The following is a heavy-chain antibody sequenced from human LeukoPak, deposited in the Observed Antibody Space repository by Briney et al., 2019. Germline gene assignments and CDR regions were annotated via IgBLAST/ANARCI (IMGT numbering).Heavy chain of an antibody. CDR3: ARGVDTAMAGKYYFDY. Sequence: SETLSLTCAVYGGSFSGYYWSWIRQPPGKGLEWIGEINHSGSTNYNPSLKSRVTISVDTSKNQFSLKLSSVTAADTAVYYCARGVDTAMAGKYYFDYWGQVTLVTVSS. CDR2: INHSGST. V-gene: IGHV4-34*01. D-gene: IGHD5-18*01. J-gene: IGHJ4*02. CDR1: GGSFSGYY.